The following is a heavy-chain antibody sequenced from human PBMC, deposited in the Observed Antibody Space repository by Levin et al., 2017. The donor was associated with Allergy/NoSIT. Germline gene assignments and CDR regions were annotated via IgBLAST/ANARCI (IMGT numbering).Heavy chain of an antibody. CDR3: ARGRSGYYIGTFDD. Sequence: PSETLSLICTVSGGSIRSDYWSWIRQPPGKGLEWIGYIYYSGSTDYNPSLRGRVTISVHTSKNQFSLKLTSVTAADTAVYYCARGRSGYYIGTFDDWGQGTLVTVSS. J-gene: IGHJ4*02. CDR2: IYYSGST. D-gene: IGHD3-22*01. CDR1: GGSIRSDY. V-gene: IGHV4-59*01.